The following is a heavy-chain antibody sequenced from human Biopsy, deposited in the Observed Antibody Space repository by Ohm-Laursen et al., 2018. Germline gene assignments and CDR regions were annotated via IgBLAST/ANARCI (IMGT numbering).Heavy chain of an antibody. Sequence: SSVKVSCKPSGYTFTDYFVHWVRQAPGQGLEWMGWIDTINGGTRSAQQFQGRVTMTRDTSISTAYMELSRLTSDDTAVYFCARGSAAGMVVALDFDVWGQGTLVTVSS. CDR3: ARGSAAGMVVALDFDV. D-gene: IGHD2-15*01. V-gene: IGHV1-2*02. J-gene: IGHJ4*02. CDR1: GYTFTDYF. CDR2: IDTINGGT.